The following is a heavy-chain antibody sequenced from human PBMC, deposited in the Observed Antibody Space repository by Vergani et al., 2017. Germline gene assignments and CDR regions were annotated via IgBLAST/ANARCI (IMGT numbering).Heavy chain of an antibody. CDR2: IRPYTGHT. V-gene: IGHV1-18*04. J-gene: IGHJ3*01. Sequence: QVQLVQSGAEVKKPGASVKVSCKASGYTFTSDDINWVRQATGQGLEWMAWIRPYTGHTIYAQKFQDRVTMTADTSTNTAYMELRSLRSDDTAVYFCARVAPSNSEVTPTAFDVWGQGTMVTVSS. CDR1: GYTFTSDD. D-gene: IGHD1-1*01. CDR3: ARVAPSNSEVTPTAFDV.